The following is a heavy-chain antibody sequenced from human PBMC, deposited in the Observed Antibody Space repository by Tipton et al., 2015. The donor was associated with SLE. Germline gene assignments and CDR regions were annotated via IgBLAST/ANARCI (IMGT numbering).Heavy chain of an antibody. J-gene: IGHJ6*02. D-gene: IGHD3-3*01. CDR2: IYYSGST. V-gene: IGHV4-59*11. CDR1: GGSISSHY. CDR3: ARGQGSTDYDFWSGYSHYYYGMDV. Sequence: TLSLTCTVSGGSISSHYWSWIRQPPGKGLEWIGYIYYSGSTNYNPSLKSRVTISVDRSKNQFSLKLSSVTAADTAVYYCARGQGSTDYDFWSGYSHYYYGMDVWGQGTTVTVSS.